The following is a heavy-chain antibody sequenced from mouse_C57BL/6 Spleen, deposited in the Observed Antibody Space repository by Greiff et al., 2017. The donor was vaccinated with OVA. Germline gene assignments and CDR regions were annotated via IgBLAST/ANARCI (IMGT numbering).Heavy chain of an antibody. CDR2: IYPRSGNT. CDR1: GYTFTSYG. Sequence: VQRVESGAELARPGASVKLSCKASGYTFTSYGISWVKQRTGQGLEWIGEIYPRSGNTYYNEKFKGKATLTADKSSSTAYMELRSLTSEDSAVYFCAREGRANLYYLDYWGQGTTLTVSS. J-gene: IGHJ2*01. D-gene: IGHD6-1*01. V-gene: IGHV1-81*01. CDR3: AREGRANLYYLDY.